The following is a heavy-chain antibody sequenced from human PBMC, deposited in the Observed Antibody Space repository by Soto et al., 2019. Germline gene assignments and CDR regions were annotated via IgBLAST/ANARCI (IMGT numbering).Heavy chain of an antibody. Sequence: TXETLSLTCIVAGGSIRSGDNYWSWVRQNPRRGLEWIGNIYYSGNTYYNPSLKSRLTISVDTSKNQFSLNLSSVTAADTAVYYCARDRLMATAGTARHYFGLDVWGQGSTVTVSS. D-gene: IGHD5-18*01. CDR2: IYYSGNT. V-gene: IGHV4-31*03. J-gene: IGHJ6*02. CDR1: GGSIRSGDNY. CDR3: ARDRLMATAGTARHYFGLDV.